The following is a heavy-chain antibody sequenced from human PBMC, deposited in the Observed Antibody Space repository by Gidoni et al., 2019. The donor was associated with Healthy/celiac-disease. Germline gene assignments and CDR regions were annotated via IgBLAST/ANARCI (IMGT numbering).Heavy chain of an antibody. CDR1: GGTFLSYA. CDR2: IIPIFGTA. CDR3: ASSGGRYCSSTSCYSGYYYYMDV. D-gene: IGHD2-2*01. Sequence: QVQLVQSGAEVKKPGSSVKVSCKASGGTFLSYAISWVRQAPGQGREWMGGIIPIFGTANYEQKFQGRVTITADESTSTAYMELSSLRSEDTAVYYCASSGGRYCSSTSCYSGYYYYMDVWGKGTTVTVSS. V-gene: IGHV1-69*01. J-gene: IGHJ6*03.